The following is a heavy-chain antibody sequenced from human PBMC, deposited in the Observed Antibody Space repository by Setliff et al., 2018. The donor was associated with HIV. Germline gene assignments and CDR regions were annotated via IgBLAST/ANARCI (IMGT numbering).Heavy chain of an antibody. J-gene: IGHJ4*02. CDR2: VDYTGST. CDR3: ARQGNIVVVTSFDY. Sequence: LETLSLTCTVSGGSISISNYYWGWVRQPPGKGLEWVGNVDYTGSTYYNPSLKSRVTISVDTSKNQFSLRLNSVTAADTAVYYCARQGNIVVVTSFDYWGQGTLVTVSS. D-gene: IGHD2-21*02. V-gene: IGHV4-39*07. CDR1: GGSISISNYY.